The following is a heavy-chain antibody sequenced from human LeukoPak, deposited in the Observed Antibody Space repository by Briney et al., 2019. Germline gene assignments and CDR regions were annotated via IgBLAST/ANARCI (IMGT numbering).Heavy chain of an antibody. CDR2: INHSGST. V-gene: IGHV4-34*01. CDR3: ASAYYDILTGYYMDY. Sequence: SETLSLTCAVYGGSFSGYYWTWIRQPPGKGLEWIGEINHSGSTNYNPSLKSRVTISVDPSKNQFSLKLSSVTAADTAVYYCASAYYDILTGYYMDYWGHGTPVTVSS. J-gene: IGHJ4*01. D-gene: IGHD3-9*01. CDR1: GGSFSGYY.